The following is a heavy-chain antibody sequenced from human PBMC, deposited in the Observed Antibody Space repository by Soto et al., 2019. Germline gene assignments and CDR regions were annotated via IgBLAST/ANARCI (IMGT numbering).Heavy chain of an antibody. CDR1: GFTFSSYG. Sequence: GGSLRLSCAASGFTFSSYGMHWVRQAPGKGLEWVAVISYDGSNKYYADSVKGRFTISRDNSKNTLYLQMNSLRAEDTAVYYCAKALGYTVTTDGNWFDPWGQGT. CDR3: AKALGYTVTTDGNWFDP. D-gene: IGHD4-17*01. V-gene: IGHV3-30*18. J-gene: IGHJ5*02. CDR2: ISYDGSNK.